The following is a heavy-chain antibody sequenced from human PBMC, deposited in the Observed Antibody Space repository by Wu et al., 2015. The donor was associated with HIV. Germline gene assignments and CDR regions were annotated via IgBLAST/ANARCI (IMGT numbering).Heavy chain of an antibody. J-gene: IGHJ4*02. Sequence: QVQLVQSGAEVKKSGASVKVSCKASGYSFASYDINWVRQAPGQGLEWMGWVNPNSGATGSAQKFQGRVTITADESTSTAYMELSSLRSEDTAMYSCARGSYCGRNCYSYFXSWGRGNPGHRLL. CDR3: ARGSYCGRNCYSYFXS. D-gene: IGHD2-21*01. CDR2: VNPNSGAT. V-gene: IGHV1-8*03. CDR1: GYSFASYD.